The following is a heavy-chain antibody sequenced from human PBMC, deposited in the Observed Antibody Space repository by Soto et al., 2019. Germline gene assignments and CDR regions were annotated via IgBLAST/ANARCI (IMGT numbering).Heavy chain of an antibody. CDR1: GFTFSSYS. CDR3: AKQSSAAAGTGGDY. D-gene: IGHD6-13*01. J-gene: IGHJ4*02. Sequence: GGSLRLSCAASGFTFSSYSMNWVRQAPGKGLEWVSSISSSSSYIYYADSVKGRFTISRDNAKNSLYLQMNSLRAEDTAVYHCAKQSSAAAGTGGDYWGQGTLVTVSS. CDR2: ISSSSSYI. V-gene: IGHV3-21*01.